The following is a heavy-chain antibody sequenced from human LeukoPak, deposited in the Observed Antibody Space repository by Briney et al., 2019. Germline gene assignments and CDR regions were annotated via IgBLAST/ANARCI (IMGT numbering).Heavy chain of an antibody. V-gene: IGHV3-30*02. Sequence: PGGSLRLSCAASRFIFSKYGMHWVRQAPGKGLEWVALIRYDGSKKYYADSVKGRFTISRDNSKNTLYVQMNSLRAEDTAVYYCARDRVEYNWNYEGVSYYMDVWGKGTTVTVSS. CDR1: RFIFSKYG. CDR3: ARDRVEYNWNYEGVSYYMDV. CDR2: IRYDGSKK. J-gene: IGHJ6*03. D-gene: IGHD1-7*01.